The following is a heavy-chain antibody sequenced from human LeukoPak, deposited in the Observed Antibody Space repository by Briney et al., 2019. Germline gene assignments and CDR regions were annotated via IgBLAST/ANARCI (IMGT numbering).Heavy chain of an antibody. CDR3: AKDDAWLRFGE. Sequence: QPGGSLRLSCAASGFTFSSYGMSWVRQAPGKGLEWVSGISPSGDITYYADSVKGRFTISRDNSKNTLYLEVISLTAEDTAVYYCAKDDAWLRFGEWSQGTLVTVSS. CDR2: ISPSGDIT. D-gene: IGHD3-10*01. V-gene: IGHV3-23*01. J-gene: IGHJ4*02. CDR1: GFTFSSYG.